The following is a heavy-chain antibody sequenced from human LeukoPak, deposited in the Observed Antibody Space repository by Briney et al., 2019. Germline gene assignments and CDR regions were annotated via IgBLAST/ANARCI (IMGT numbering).Heavy chain of an antibody. CDR1: GYTFTGYY. Sequence: ASVKLSCKASGYTFTGYYMHWGRQAPGQGLELKGWINPNSGGTNYAQKFQGWVTMTRDTSISTAYMELSRLRSDDTAVYYCARGPSRGYSSSWYWNYWGQGTLVTVSS. J-gene: IGHJ4*02. CDR3: ARGPSRGYSSSWYWNY. CDR2: INPNSGGT. D-gene: IGHD6-13*01. V-gene: IGHV1-2*04.